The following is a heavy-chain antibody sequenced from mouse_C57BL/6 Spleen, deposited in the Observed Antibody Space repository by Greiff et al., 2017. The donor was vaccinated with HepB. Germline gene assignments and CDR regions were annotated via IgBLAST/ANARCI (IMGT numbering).Heavy chain of an antibody. J-gene: IGHJ4*01. CDR3: ARSESRPRYYAMDY. Sequence: VQLQQPGAELVKPGASVKMSCKASGYTFTSYWITWVKQRPGQGLEWIGDIYPGSGSTNYNEKFKSKATLTVDTSSSTAYMQLSSLTSEDSAVYYCARSESRPRYYAMDYWGQGTSVTVSS. D-gene: IGHD1-1*01. V-gene: IGHV1-55*01. CDR1: GYTFTSYW. CDR2: IYPGSGST.